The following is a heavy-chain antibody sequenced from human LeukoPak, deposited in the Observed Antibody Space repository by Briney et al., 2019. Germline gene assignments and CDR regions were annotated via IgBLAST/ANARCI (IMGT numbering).Heavy chain of an antibody. CDR2: IRYDGSNE. Sequence: PGGSLRLSCAASEFTFSRYGMHWVRQAPGKGLEWVSFIRYDGSNEYYADSVKGRFTISRDNSKNTLYLQMNSLRVEDTAVYYCETNNSGWLNFWGQGTQVTVSS. D-gene: IGHD6-19*01. CDR3: ETNNSGWLNF. J-gene: IGHJ4*02. CDR1: EFTFSRYG. V-gene: IGHV3-30*02.